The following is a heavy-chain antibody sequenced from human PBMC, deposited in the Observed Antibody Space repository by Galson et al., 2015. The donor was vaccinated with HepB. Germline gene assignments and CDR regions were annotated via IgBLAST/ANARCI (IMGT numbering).Heavy chain of an antibody. D-gene: IGHD3-22*01. CDR2: INTRGGSS. Sequence: SGKGSCKTSGCTFASYHVHWAPQAPGQGLECVRIINTRGGSSSYAQKLQGRVTMTRYTPTSTVDMELSSLRSEDTDVYYSARARCGDYYEISGYSLHDYWGQGTLVTVSS. J-gene: IGHJ4*02. CDR3: ARARCGDYYEISGYSLHDY. CDR1: GCTFASYH. V-gene: IGHV1-46*04.